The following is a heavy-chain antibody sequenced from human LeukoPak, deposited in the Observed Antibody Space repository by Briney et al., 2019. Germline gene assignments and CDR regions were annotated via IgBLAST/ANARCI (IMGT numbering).Heavy chain of an antibody. V-gene: IGHV1-18*01. Sequence: ASVKVSCKASGYTFTSYGIRWVRQAPGQGLEWMGWISAYNGNANYAQKLQGRVTMTTDTSTSTAYMELRSLRSDDTAVYYCARPAHYYDSSGEIYYFDYWGQGTLVTVSS. CDR2: ISAYNGNA. D-gene: IGHD3-22*01. J-gene: IGHJ4*02. CDR1: GYTFTSYG. CDR3: ARPAHYYDSSGEIYYFDY.